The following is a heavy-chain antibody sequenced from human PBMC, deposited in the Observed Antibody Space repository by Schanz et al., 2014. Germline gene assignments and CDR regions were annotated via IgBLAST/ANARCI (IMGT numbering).Heavy chain of an antibody. CDR3: ARAPTAYCSDTSCLGTPFDY. Sequence: QVQLQESGPGLVRPSETLSLTCTVSGVSISSFYWSWIRQPPGKGLEWIGFIYYRGNTNYNPSLPSRVTMTVATSKNQSSLKLSSVTAADTAVYYCARAPTAYCSDTSCLGTPFDYWGQGTLVTVSS. J-gene: IGHJ4*02. D-gene: IGHD2-2*01. CDR1: GVSISSFY. V-gene: IGHV4-59*08. CDR2: IYYRGNT.